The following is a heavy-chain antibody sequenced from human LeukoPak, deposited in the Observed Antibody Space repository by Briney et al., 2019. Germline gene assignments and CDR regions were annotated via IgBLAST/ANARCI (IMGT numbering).Heavy chain of an antibody. CDR2: ISYDGSNK. J-gene: IGHJ3*02. D-gene: IGHD3-9*01. CDR3: ARDPPGGYFDWLLPEQDAFDI. V-gene: IGHV3-30-3*01. Sequence: GGSLRLSCAASGFTFSSYAMHWVRQAPGKGLEWVAVISYDGSNKYYADSVKGRFTISRDNSKNTLYLQMNSLRAEDTAVYYCARDPPGGYFDWLLPEQDAFDIWGQGTMVTVSS. CDR1: GFTFSSYA.